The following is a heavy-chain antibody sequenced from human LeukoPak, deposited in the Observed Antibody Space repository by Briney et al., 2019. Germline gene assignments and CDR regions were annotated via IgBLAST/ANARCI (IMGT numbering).Heavy chain of an antibody. CDR1: GFTFSSYS. CDR3: ARDQVLRRMDV. D-gene: IGHD3-3*01. V-gene: IGHV3-48*01. CDR2: ISSTSGTK. Sequence: GGSLRLSCAASGFTFSSYSMNWVRQAPGKGLEWVSYISSTSGTKYYADSVKGRFTISRDNVENSVYLQMNSLRAEDTAVYYCARDQVLRRMDVWGKGTTVTVSS. J-gene: IGHJ6*03.